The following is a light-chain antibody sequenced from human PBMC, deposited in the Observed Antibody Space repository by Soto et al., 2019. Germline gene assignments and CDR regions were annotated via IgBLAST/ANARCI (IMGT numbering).Light chain of an antibody. CDR2: GAS. J-gene: IGKJ1*01. CDR3: QQYDGSPPWT. CDR1: QTLPNSF. V-gene: IGKV3-20*01. Sequence: EIVLTQSPGTLSLSPGERATLSCRASQTLPNSFFAWYQQRPGQAPRLLISGASSRATGIPDRFSGSGSETDFTLSISRLEPEDSAVYYCQQYDGSPPWTFGQGTKVEIK.